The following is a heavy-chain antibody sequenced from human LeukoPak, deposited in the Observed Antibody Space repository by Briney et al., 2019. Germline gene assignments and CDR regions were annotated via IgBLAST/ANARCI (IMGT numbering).Heavy chain of an antibody. CDR2: ISAYNGNT. D-gene: IGHD1-26*01. J-gene: IGHJ4*02. CDR3: ARAGYSRFVDDLDY. Sequence: ASVKVSXKASGYIFTNYGINWVRQAPGQGLEWMGWISAYNGNTKYTQKLQDRVTMTTDSSTSTAYMELKTLRSDDTAVYFCARAGYSRFVDDLDYWGQGTLVIVSS. CDR1: GYIFTNYG. V-gene: IGHV1-18*01.